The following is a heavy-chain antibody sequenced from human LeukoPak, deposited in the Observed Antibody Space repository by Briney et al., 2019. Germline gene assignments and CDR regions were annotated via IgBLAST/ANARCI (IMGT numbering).Heavy chain of an antibody. Sequence: GGSLRLSCAASGFTFSDYYMNWIRQAPGKGLEWVSYISSSSSYTNYADSVKGRFTISRDNAKNSLYLQMNSLRAEDTAVYYCARLGYSSGWLYYFDHWGQGSLVTVSS. CDR2: ISSSSSYT. V-gene: IGHV3-11*06. CDR1: GFTFSDYY. D-gene: IGHD6-19*01. J-gene: IGHJ4*02. CDR3: ARLGYSSGWLYYFDH.